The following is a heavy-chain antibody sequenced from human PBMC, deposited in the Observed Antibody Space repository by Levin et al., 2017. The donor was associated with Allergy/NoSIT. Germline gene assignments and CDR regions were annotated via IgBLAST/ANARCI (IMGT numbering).Heavy chain of an antibody. CDR2: IWYDGSNK. Sequence: PGGSLRLSCAASGFTFSSYGMHWVRQAPGKGLEWVAVIWYDGSNKYYAASVKGRFTISRDNSKSTLYLQMNSLRAEDTAVYYCARDFQSILTGLDNWFDPWGQGTLVTVSS. CDR3: ARDFQSILTGLDNWFDP. D-gene: IGHD3-9*01. V-gene: IGHV3-33*01. J-gene: IGHJ5*02. CDR1: GFTFSSYG.